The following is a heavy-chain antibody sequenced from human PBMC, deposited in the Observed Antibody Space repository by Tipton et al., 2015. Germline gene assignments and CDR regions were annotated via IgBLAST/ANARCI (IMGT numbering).Heavy chain of an antibody. Sequence: TLSLTCDVSGASISSSNWWSWVRQSPGKGLEWIGSISHSGNTYYNPSLKSRVTMSRDTSKNQFSLKLTSVTAADTAVYYCACQDYDSLTRDYQTVDYWGQGTLVTVSS. D-gene: IGHD3-9*01. V-gene: IGHV4-4*02. CDR2: ISHSGNT. CDR1: GASISSSNW. J-gene: IGHJ4*02. CDR3: ACQDYDSLTRDYQTVDY.